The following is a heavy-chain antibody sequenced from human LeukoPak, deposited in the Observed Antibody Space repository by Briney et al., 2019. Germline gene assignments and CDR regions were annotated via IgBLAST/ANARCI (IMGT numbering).Heavy chain of an antibody. CDR1: GGTFSSYA. Sequence: GSSVKVSCKACGGTFSSYAISWVRQAPGQGLEWMGGIIPIFGTANYAQKFQVRVTITADESTSTAYMELSSLRSEDTAVYYCATEPRSPIVGATKNWFDPWGQGTLVTVSS. CDR3: ATEPRSPIVGATKNWFDP. CDR2: IIPIFGTA. V-gene: IGHV1-69*01. D-gene: IGHD1-26*01. J-gene: IGHJ5*02.